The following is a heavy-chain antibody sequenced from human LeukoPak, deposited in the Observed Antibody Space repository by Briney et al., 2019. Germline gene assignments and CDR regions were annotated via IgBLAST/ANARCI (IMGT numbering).Heavy chain of an antibody. CDR1: GFTFSSYG. CDR3: ARAGTAARPGFRDYFDY. J-gene: IGHJ4*02. D-gene: IGHD6-6*01. Sequence: GGTLRLSCAASGFTFSSYGMSWVRQAPGKGLEWVSAISGSGGSTYYADSVKGRFTISRDNSKNTLYLQMNSLRAEDTAVYYCARAGTAARPGFRDYFDYWGQGTLVTVSS. CDR2: ISGSGGST. V-gene: IGHV3-23*01.